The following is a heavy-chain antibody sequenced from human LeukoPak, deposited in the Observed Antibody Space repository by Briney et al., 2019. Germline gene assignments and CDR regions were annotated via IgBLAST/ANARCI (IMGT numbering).Heavy chain of an antibody. J-gene: IGHJ5*02. D-gene: IGHD1-26*01. Sequence: GGSLRLSCAASGFAVSTNYLSWVRQAPGKGLEWVSVIYSDGSTYYTDSVKGRFTISRDNSKNTLYLQMNSLRPEDTAVYYRARDQRSESYYPWGWFDPWGQGTLVTVSS. CDR3: ARDQRSESYYPWGWFDP. CDR2: IYSDGST. V-gene: IGHV3-66*02. CDR1: GFAVSTNY.